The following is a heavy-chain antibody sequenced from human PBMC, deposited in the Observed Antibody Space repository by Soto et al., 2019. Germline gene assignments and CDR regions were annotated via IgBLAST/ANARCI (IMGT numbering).Heavy chain of an antibody. Sequence: QVQLVESGGGVVQPGRSLRLSCAASGFTFSNYGMHWVRQAPGKGLEWVAVISYDGSRNSYADSVKGRFTISRDNSKNTLFLQMNSLRGDDAAVYYCAAEYSSSSELGYWGQGTLVTVSS. CDR2: ISYDGSRN. CDR3: AAEYSSSSELGY. D-gene: IGHD6-6*01. CDR1: GFTFSNYG. J-gene: IGHJ4*02. V-gene: IGHV3-30*03.